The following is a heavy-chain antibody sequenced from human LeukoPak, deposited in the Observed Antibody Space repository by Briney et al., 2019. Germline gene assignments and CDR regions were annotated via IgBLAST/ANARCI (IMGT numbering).Heavy chain of an antibody. V-gene: IGHV3-66*01. CDR2: LSTGGHT. CDR3: ARDTPLWFGGPSDYFDY. D-gene: IGHD3-10*01. CDR1: GFSVSTNY. J-gene: IGHJ4*02. Sequence: GGSLRLSCAVSGFSVSTNYLTWVRQAPGKGLEWVSVLSTGGHTYYADSVKGRFTISRDNSKNTLYLQMNSLRAEDTAVYYCARDTPLWFGGPSDYFDYWGQGTLVTVSS.